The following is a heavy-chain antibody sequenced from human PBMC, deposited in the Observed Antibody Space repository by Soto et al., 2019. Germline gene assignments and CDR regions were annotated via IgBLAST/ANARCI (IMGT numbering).Heavy chain of an antibody. CDR2: ISISSSDR. J-gene: IGHJ4*01. CDR1: GFTLRTYT. V-gene: IGHV3-21*06. Sequence: GGSLRLSCAASGFTLRTYTMDWVRQAPGKGLEWVSSISISSSDRYYADSVRGRFTISRDNAKNALYLQMNSLRADDTAVYFCVRGMNPLFGGQGTLVTVSS. CDR3: VRGMNPLF.